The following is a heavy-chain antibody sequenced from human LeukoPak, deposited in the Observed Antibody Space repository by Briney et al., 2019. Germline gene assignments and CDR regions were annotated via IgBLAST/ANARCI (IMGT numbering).Heavy chain of an antibody. CDR3: ARLNGPAIISSGGVTWFDP. CDR1: GFSLSSYG. D-gene: IGHD3-16*01. J-gene: IGHJ5*02. Sequence: PGGSLRLSCAASGFSLSSYGMSWVRQAPGKGLEGVSAITANGGSTYYAGSVQGRFTISRDNSKNTLYLQMNSLRAEDTAMYYCARLNGPAIISSGGVTWFDPWGQGTLVTVSS. V-gene: IGHV3-23*01. CDR2: ITANGGST.